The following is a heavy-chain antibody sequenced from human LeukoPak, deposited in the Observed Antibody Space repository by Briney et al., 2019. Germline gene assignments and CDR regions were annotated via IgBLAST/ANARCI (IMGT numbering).Heavy chain of an antibody. V-gene: IGHV3-30*04. CDR3: ARDISMVRVNWFDP. Sequence: GRSLRLSCAASGFTFSSYAMHWVRQAPGKGLEWVAVISYDGSNKYYADSVKGRFTIYRDNSKNTLYLQMNSLRAEDTAVYYCARDISMVRVNWFDPWGQGTLVTVSS. CDR2: ISYDGSNK. D-gene: IGHD3-10*01. CDR1: GFTFSSYA. J-gene: IGHJ5*02.